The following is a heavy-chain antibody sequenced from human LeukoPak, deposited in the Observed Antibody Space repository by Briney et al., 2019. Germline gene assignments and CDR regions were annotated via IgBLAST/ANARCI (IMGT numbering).Heavy chain of an antibody. J-gene: IGHJ4*02. CDR1: GGSISSSSYY. CDR2: IYHSGST. D-gene: IGHD4/OR15-4a*01. V-gene: IGHV4-39*07. Sequence: SETLSLTCTVSGGSISSSSYYWGWIRQPPGKGLEWIGSIYHSGSTYYNPSLKSRVTISVDTSKNQFSLKLSSVTAADTAVYYCARVDYAYWGQGTLVTVSS. CDR3: ARVDYAY.